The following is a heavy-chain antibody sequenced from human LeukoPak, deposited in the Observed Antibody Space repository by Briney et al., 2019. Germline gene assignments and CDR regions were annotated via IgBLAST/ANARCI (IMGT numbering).Heavy chain of an antibody. V-gene: IGHV3-9*01. D-gene: IGHD3-3*01. CDR2: ISWSSGSI. CDR1: GFTFDDYA. CDR3: AKDTLRFLEWLFDY. Sequence: GGSLRLSCAAPGFTFDDYAMHWVRQAPGKGLEWVSGISWSSGSIGYADSVKGRFTISRDNAKNSLYLQMNSLRAEDTALYYCAKDTLRFLEWLFDYWGQGTLVTVSS. J-gene: IGHJ4*02.